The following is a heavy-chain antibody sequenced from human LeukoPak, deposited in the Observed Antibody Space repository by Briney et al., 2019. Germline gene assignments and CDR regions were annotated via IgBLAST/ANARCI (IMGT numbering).Heavy chain of an antibody. CDR1: GGSISSYY. CDR2: IYTSGST. Sequence: PSETLSLTCTVPGGSISSYYWSWIRQPAGKGLEWIGRIYTSGSTNYNPSLKSRVTMSVDTSKNQFSLKLSSVTAADTAVYYCARTEESGYSYRYFGYYYYMDVWGKGTTVTVSS. V-gene: IGHV4-4*07. D-gene: IGHD5-18*01. J-gene: IGHJ6*03. CDR3: ARTEESGYSYRYFGYYYYMDV.